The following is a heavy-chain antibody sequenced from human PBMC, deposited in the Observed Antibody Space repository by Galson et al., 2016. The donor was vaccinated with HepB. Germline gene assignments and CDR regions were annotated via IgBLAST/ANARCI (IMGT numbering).Heavy chain of an antibody. CDR1: GYIFPTYG. CDR3: ARDDDIFTGFPAGDF. V-gene: IGHV1-18*01. CDR2: ISGYNTKT. Sequence: QSGAEVKKPGASVKVSCKASGYIFPTYGFSWVRQAPGQGLEWMGWISGYNTKTIYAQKFQGRVTMTTDTSSSTAYMELRSLRSDDTAVYYCARDDDIFTGFPAGDFWGQGTLVTVSS. J-gene: IGHJ4*02. D-gene: IGHD3-9*01.